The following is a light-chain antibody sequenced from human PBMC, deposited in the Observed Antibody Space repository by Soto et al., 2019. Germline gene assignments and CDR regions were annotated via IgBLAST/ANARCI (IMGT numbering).Light chain of an antibody. V-gene: IGKV3-15*01. CDR2: DAS. CDR3: QKYNNWPVT. J-gene: IGKJ3*01. CDR1: QSVSSN. Sequence: EIVMTQSPATLSVSPGERATLSCRASQSVSSNLAWYQQKPGQAPRLLIYDASTRATGIPARFSGSGSGTEFTLTISRLQSEDFAVYSCQKYNNWPVTFGPATKVDIK.